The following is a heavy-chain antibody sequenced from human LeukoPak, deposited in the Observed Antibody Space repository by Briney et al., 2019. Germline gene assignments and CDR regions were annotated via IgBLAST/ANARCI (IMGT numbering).Heavy chain of an antibody. CDR3: ARGGSTLYY. Sequence: PSETLSLTCTVSGGSISSSSYYWGWIRQPPGKGLEWIGSIYYSGSTYYNPSLKSRVTISADTSKNQFSLKLSSVTAADTAVYYCARGGSTLYYWGQGTLVTVSS. J-gene: IGHJ4*02. CDR1: GGSISSSSYY. CDR2: IYYSGST. D-gene: IGHD3-16*01. V-gene: IGHV4-39*01.